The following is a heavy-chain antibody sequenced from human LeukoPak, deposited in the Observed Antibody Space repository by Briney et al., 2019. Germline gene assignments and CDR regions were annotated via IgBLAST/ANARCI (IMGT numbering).Heavy chain of an antibody. D-gene: IGHD1-26*01. V-gene: IGHV4-39*07. J-gene: IGHJ3*02. CDR1: GGSISSLSYY. CDR2: IYYGGRT. Sequence: PSETLSLTCSVSGGSISSLSYYWGWVRQPPGKGLEWIGSIYYGGRTYYNPSLKSRVTMPVDTSKNQFSPKLSSVTAADTAVYYCASLLRALVAFDIWGQGTLVTVSS. CDR3: ASLLRALVAFDI.